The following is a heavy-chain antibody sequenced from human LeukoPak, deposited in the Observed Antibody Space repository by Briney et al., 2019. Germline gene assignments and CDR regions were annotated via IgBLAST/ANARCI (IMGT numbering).Heavy chain of an antibody. V-gene: IGHV3-23*01. CDR1: XFTFXSXX. CDR3: AKDFSLRAAPRGPDY. J-gene: IGHJ4*02. D-gene: IGHD2-15*01. CDR2: ISGSGGST. Sequence: XSXAAXXFTFXSXXMSWVRQAPGKXLEWXSAISGSGGSTYYADSVKGRFTISRDNSKNTLYLQMNSLRAEDTAVYYCAKDFSLRAAPRGPDYWGQGTLVTVSS.